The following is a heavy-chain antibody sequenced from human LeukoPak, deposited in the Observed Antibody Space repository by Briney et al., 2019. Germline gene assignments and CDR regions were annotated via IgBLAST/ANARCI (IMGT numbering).Heavy chain of an antibody. CDR1: GYTFTSYD. D-gene: IGHD2-2*01. J-gene: IGHJ6*02. V-gene: IGHV1-8*01. Sequence: ASVKVSRKASGYTFTSYDINWVRQATGQGLEWMGWMNPNSGNTGYAQKFQGRVTMTRNTSISTAYMELSSLRSEDTAVYYCARGKSSTLYYYYYYGMDVWGQGTTVTVSS. CDR2: MNPNSGNT. CDR3: ARGKSSTLYYYYYYGMDV.